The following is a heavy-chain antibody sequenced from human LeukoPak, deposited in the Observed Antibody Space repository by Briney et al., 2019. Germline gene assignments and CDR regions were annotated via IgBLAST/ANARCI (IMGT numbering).Heavy chain of an antibody. CDR3: AREGSMTARPFVSIDY. CDR2: IHTSGSV. Sequence: PSENLSLTCTVAGGSISTYYWSWVRQPAGKGLEWIGRIHTSGSVDYNPSLKSRVTMSVDTSKKRFSLTLSSETAADTAMYYCAREGSMTARPFVSIDYWGQGTLVTVSS. D-gene: IGHD6-6*01. CDR1: GGSISTYY. J-gene: IGHJ4*02. V-gene: IGHV4-4*07.